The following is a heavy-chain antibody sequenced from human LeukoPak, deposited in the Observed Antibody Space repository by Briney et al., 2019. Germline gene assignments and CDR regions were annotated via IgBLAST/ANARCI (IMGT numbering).Heavy chain of an antibody. V-gene: IGHV1-18*04. CDR2: ISAYNGNT. CDR3: ARDWAHYYYYDSSGYYLPRVSIDY. CDR1: GYTFTGYY. Sequence: ASVKVSCKASGYTFTGYYIHWLRQAPGQGLEWMGWISAYNGNTNYAQKLQGRVTMTTDTSTSTAYMELRSLRSDDTAVYYCARDWAHYYYYDSSGYYLPRVSIDYWGQGTLVTVSS. D-gene: IGHD3-22*01. J-gene: IGHJ4*02.